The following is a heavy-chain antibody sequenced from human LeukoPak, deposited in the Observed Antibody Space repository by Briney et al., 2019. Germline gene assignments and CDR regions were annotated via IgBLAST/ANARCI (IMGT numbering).Heavy chain of an antibody. CDR3: AREREQRRKKQYSTGYDC. V-gene: IGHV4-34*01. CDR1: GFTFSSHA. D-gene: IGHD6-19*01. J-gene: IGHJ4*02. CDR2: INHGEST. Sequence: GSLRLSCAASGFTFSSHALSWVRQSPGRGLEWIGEINHGESTDYNPSLKSRVTISGDTSKNQFSLKMTSVTAADTAVYYCAREREQRRKKQYSTGYDCWGQGTLVTVSS.